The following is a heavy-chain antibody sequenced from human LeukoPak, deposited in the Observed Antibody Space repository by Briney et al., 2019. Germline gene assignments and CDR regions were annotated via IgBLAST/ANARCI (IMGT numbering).Heavy chain of an antibody. J-gene: IGHJ3*02. D-gene: IGHD2-2*02. CDR2: INWNGDST. CDR1: GFTFDDYG. CDR3: ARCSRSSTDCYSEFDI. Sequence: GGSLRLSCAASGFTFDDYGMSCVRQGPGKGLDWVSAINWNGDSTGYADSVRGRFTISRDNAKNSLYLQMNSLRAEDTALYYCARCSRSSTDCYSEFDIWGQGTMVTVSS. V-gene: IGHV3-20*04.